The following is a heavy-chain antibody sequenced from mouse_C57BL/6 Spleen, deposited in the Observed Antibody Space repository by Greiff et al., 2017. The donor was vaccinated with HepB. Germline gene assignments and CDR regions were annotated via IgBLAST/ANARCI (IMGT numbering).Heavy chain of an antibody. V-gene: IGHV5-17*01. CDR1: GFTFSDYG. Sequence: EVKLVESGGGLVKPGGSLKLSCAASGFTFSDYGMHWVRQAPEKGLEWVAYISSGSSTIYYADTVKGRFTISRDNAKNTLFLQMTSLRSEDTAMYYCARKSNPYYYAMDYWGQGTSVTVSS. J-gene: IGHJ4*01. CDR3: ARKSNPYYYAMDY. CDR2: ISSGSSTI. D-gene: IGHD2-5*01.